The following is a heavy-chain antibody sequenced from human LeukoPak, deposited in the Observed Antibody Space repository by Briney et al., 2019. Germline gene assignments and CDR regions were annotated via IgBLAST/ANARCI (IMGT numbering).Heavy chain of an antibody. Sequence: RPSETLSLTCAVYGGSFSGYYWSWLRQPPGKGLEWIGEINHSGSTNYNTSLKSGVTISVDPSKNQFSLKLSSVTAAETAVYYCARGEYSSSSWFDPWGQGTLVTVSS. CDR2: INHSGST. J-gene: IGHJ5*02. CDR3: ARGEYSSSSWFDP. CDR1: GGSFSGYY. D-gene: IGHD6-6*01. V-gene: IGHV4-34*01.